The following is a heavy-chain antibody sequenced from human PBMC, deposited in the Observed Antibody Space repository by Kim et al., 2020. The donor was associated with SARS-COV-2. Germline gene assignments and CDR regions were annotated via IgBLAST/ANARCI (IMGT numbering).Heavy chain of an antibody. J-gene: IGHJ5*02. V-gene: IGHV1-69*01. Sequence: TANYATKCQGRVTITAHESTSTAYMELSSLRSEDTAVYYCTRENWFDPWGQGTLVTVSS. CDR2: TA. CDR3: TRENWFDP.